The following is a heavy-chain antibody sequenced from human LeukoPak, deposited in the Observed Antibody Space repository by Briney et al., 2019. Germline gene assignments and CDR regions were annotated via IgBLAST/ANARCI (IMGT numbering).Heavy chain of an antibody. Sequence: SETLSLTCTVSGGSVSSGSYYWSWIRQPPGKGLEWIGYIYYSGSTNYNPSLKSRVTISVDTSKNQFSLKLSSVTAADTAVYYCAITMVRGVRNMRFDYWGQGTLVTVSS. J-gene: IGHJ4*02. V-gene: IGHV4-61*01. D-gene: IGHD3-10*01. CDR1: GGSVSSGSYY. CDR2: IYYSGST. CDR3: AITMVRGVRNMRFDY.